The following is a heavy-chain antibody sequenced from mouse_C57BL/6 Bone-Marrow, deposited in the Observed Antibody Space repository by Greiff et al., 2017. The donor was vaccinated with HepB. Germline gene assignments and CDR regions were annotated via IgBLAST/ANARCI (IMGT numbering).Heavy chain of an antibody. V-gene: IGHV1-39*01. CDR3: AREFITTVVAPYWYFDV. D-gene: IGHD1-1*01. CDR1: GYSFTDYN. Sequence: VQLQQSGPELVKPGASVKISCKASGYSFTDYNMNWVKQSNGKSLEWIGVINPNYGTTSYNQKFKGKATLTVDQSSSTAYMQLNSLTSEDSAVYYCAREFITTVVAPYWYFDVWGTGTTVTVSS. CDR2: INPNYGTT. J-gene: IGHJ1*03.